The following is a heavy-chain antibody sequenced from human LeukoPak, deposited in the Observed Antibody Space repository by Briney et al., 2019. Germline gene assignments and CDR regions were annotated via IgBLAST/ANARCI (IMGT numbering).Heavy chain of an antibody. CDR3: ASFSVATPTVDY. CDR2: INSDGSST. D-gene: IGHD5-12*01. CDR1: GFTFSSYW. Sequence: GGSLRLSCAASGFTFSSYWMHWVRPAPGKGLVWVSRINSDGSSTSYADSVKGRCTISRDNAKNKLYLQMNSLRAEDTAVYYCASFSVATPTVDYWGQGTLVTVSS. V-gene: IGHV3-74*01. J-gene: IGHJ4*02.